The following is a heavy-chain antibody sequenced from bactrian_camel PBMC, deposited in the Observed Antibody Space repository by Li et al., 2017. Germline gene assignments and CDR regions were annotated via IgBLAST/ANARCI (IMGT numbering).Heavy chain of an antibody. J-gene: IGHJ6*01. CDR3: SVSTDCLRNYPQFGP. CDR2: IDSDGST. D-gene: IGHD1*01. V-gene: IGHV3S53*01. Sequence: QLVESGGGSVQAGGSLRLSCVASGPIDSRFCLGWFRQAPGKEREGVAAIDSDGSTSYADSVKGRFTISKDNAKNTLYLQMNSLKPEDTATYYCSVSTDCLRNYPQFGPWGQGTQVTVS. CDR1: GPIDSRFC.